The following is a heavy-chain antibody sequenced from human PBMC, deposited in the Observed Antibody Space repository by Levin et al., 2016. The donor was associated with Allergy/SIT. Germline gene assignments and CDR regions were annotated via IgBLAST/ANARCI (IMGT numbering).Heavy chain of an antibody. CDR3: ARDGVTMVRGVQYLQSFDY. Sequence: ASVKVSCKASGYTFTSYAMHWVRQAPGQRLEWMGWINAGNGNTKYSQKFQGRVTITRDTSASTAYMELSSLRSEDTAVYYCARDGVTMVRGVQYLQSFDYWGQGTLVTVSS. D-gene: IGHD3-10*01. CDR1: GYTFTSYA. CDR2: INAGNGNT. J-gene: IGHJ4*02. V-gene: IGHV1-3*01.